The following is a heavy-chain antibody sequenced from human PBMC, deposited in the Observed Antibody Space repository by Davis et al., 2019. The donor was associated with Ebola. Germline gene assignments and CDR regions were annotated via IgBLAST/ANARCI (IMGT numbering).Heavy chain of an antibody. CDR3: ARGPIRAAAGYIYYYYYGMDV. CDR1: GYTFTSYD. Sequence: ASVKVSCKASGYTFTSYDINWVRQATGQGLEWMGWMNPNSGNTGYAQKFQGRVTMTRNTSISTAYMELSSLRSEDTAVYYCARGPIRAAAGYIYYYYYGMDVWGQGTTVTVSS. CDR2: MNPNSGNT. J-gene: IGHJ6*02. D-gene: IGHD6-13*01. V-gene: IGHV1-8*01.